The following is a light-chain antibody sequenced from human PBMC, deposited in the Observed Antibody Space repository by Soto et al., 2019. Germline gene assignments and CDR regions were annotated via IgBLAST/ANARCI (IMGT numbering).Light chain of an antibody. V-gene: IGLV2-14*01. CDR3: CSYASGSALWV. Sequence: QSVLTQPASVSDSPGQSITISCTGTSSDVGGYNHVSWYQQHPGKAPKLMIYDVTNRPSGVSNRFSGSKSGNTASLTISGIQAEDEADYYCCSYASGSALWVFGGGTKLTVL. CDR2: DVT. J-gene: IGLJ3*02. CDR1: SSDVGGYNH.